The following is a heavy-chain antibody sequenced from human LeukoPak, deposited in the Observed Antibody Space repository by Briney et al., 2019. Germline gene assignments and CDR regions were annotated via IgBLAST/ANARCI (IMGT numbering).Heavy chain of an antibody. CDR3: ARGVSGWYGIAFAI. CDR2: INAYNGNT. V-gene: IGHV1-18*01. D-gene: IGHD6-19*01. CDR1: GYTFTSYG. J-gene: IGHJ3*02. Sequence: ASVKVSCKASGYTFTSYGISWVRQAPGQGLEWMGWINAYNGNTNYAQKLQGRVTMTTDTPTSTAYMELRSLRSDDTAVYYCARGVSGWYGIAFAIWGQGTMVTVSS.